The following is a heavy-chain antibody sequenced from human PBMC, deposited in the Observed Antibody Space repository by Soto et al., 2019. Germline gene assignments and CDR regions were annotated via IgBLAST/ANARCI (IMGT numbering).Heavy chain of an antibody. D-gene: IGHD3-10*01. CDR1: GFTFSSYG. Sequence: GGSLRLSCAASGFTFSSYGMHWVRQAPGKGLEWVAVIWYDGSNKYYADSVKGRFTISRDNSKNTLYLQMNSLRAEDTAVYYCARTHRGVMTYYFDYWGQGTLVTVSS. CDR2: IWYDGSNK. V-gene: IGHV3-33*01. J-gene: IGHJ4*02. CDR3: ARTHRGVMTYYFDY.